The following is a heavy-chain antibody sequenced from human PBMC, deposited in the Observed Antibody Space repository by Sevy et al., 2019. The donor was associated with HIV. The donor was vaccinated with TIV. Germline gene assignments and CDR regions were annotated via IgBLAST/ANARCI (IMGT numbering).Heavy chain of an antibody. CDR3: ARGQYSYGYWREFDY. V-gene: IGHV4-59*01. Sequence: SETLSLTCTVSGASISSYYWSWIRQPPGRGLEWIGYIYYSGSTNYNPSLKSRDTISVDTSKNQFSLKLSSVTAADTAVYYCARGQYSYGYWREFDYWGQGTLVTVSS. CDR1: GASISSYY. J-gene: IGHJ4*02. D-gene: IGHD5-18*01. CDR2: IYYSGST.